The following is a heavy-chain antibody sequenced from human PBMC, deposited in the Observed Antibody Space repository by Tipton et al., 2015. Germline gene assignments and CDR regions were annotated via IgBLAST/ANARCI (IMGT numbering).Heavy chain of an antibody. D-gene: IGHD3-22*01. CDR3: AKDLSYYDSSGYPR. CDR1: GFTLSRYA. CDR2: ISSNGYNT. V-gene: IGHV3-64*04. J-gene: IGHJ4*02. Sequence: SLRLSCSAAGFTLSRYAMNWVRQAPGKGLEYVSAISSNGYNTYYADSVKGRFTISRDNSKNTLYLQMNSLRAEDTAVYYCAKDLSYYDSSGYPRWGQGTLVTVSS.